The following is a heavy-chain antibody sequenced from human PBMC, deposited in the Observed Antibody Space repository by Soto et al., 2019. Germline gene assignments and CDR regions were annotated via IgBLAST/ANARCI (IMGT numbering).Heavy chain of an antibody. Sequence: GGSLRLSCAASGFTFSSYAMSWVRQAPGKGLEWVSAISGSGGSTYYADSVKGRFTISRDNSKNTLYLQMNSLRAEDTAVYYCVKDILTGSDYYYGMDVWGQGTTVTVSS. J-gene: IGHJ6*02. D-gene: IGHD3-9*01. V-gene: IGHV3-23*01. CDR1: GFTFSSYA. CDR3: VKDILTGSDYYYGMDV. CDR2: ISGSGGST.